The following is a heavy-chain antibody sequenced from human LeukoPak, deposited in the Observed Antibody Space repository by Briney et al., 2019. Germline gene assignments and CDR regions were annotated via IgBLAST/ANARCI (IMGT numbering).Heavy chain of an antibody. J-gene: IGHJ4*02. Sequence: SETLSLTCTVSGYFIYNGFYWGWLRPPPGKGLEWIGSIYYSGKTIYNPSLQSRVTISVDTSNNHFSLKLTSVTAADTAVYYCARENIVIVPGASDFWGQGTLVIASS. CDR3: ARENIVIVPGASDF. V-gene: IGHV4-38-2*02. CDR1: GYFIYNGFY. D-gene: IGHD2/OR15-2a*01. CDR2: IYYSGKT.